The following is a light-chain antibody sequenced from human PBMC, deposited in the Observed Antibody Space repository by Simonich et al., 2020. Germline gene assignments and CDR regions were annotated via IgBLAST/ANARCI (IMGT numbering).Light chain of an antibody. Sequence: DIVMTQSPDSLAVSLGERATINCKSSQSVLYSSKNKNYLAWYQQKPGQPPKLLIYWASTLESGVPDRFSGSGSGTDFTLTISSLQAEDVAVYYCQQYYSTPLTFGGGTKVEIK. J-gene: IGKJ4*01. V-gene: IGKV4-1*01. CDR1: QSVLYSSKNKNY. CDR2: WAS. CDR3: QQYYSTPLT.